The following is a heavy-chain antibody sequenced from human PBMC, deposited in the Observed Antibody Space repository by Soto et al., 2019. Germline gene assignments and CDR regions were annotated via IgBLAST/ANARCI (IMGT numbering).Heavy chain of an antibody. CDR2: IYYSGST. CDR1: GGSISSGGYY. J-gene: IGHJ5*02. V-gene: IGHV4-31*03. D-gene: IGHD3-10*01. CDR3: ARDQRRITMGRGQRGWFDP. Sequence: QVQLQESGPGLVKPSQTLSLTCTVSGGSISSGGYYWSWIRQHPGKGLEWIGYIYYSGSTYYNPSLKSRVTISVDTSKNQFSRKLSSVTAADTAVYYCARDQRRITMGRGQRGWFDPWCQGTLVTVSS.